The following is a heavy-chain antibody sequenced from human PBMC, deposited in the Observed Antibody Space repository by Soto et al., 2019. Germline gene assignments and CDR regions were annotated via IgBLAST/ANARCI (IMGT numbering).Heavy chain of an antibody. CDR1: GFTFSSYW. V-gene: IGHV3-74*01. Sequence: PGGSLRLSCAASGFTFSSYWMHWVRQAPGKGLVWVSRINSDGSSTSYADSVKGRFTISRDNAKNTLYLQMNSLRAEDTAVYYCANLNAYDSSGPTLDYWGQGTLVTVSS. J-gene: IGHJ4*02. CDR2: INSDGSST. CDR3: ANLNAYDSSGPTLDY. D-gene: IGHD3-22*01.